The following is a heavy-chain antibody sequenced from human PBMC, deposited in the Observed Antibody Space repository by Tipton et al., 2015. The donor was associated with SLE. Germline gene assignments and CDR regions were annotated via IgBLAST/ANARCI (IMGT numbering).Heavy chain of an antibody. J-gene: IGHJ6*03. CDR3: ARDKAIFETRFEIPGYYYYYMDV. V-gene: IGHV4-30-4*08. CDR1: GDSITNADYC. CDR2: IYYSGNT. D-gene: IGHD3-3*01. Sequence: TLSLTCSVSGDSITNADYCWAWIRQPPGKGLEWIGYIYYSGNTYYNPSLKSRLSISMSTSKNQFSLKLSSVTAADTAVYYCARDKAIFETRFEIPGYYYYYMDVWGKGTTVTVSS.